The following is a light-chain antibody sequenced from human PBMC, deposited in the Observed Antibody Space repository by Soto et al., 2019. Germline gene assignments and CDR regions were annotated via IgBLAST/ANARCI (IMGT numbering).Light chain of an antibody. CDR3: QQSYSTPRT. V-gene: IGKV1-39*01. CDR2: AAS. Sequence: DIQMTQSPSTLSASVGDRVAITCRASQSINNRLAWYQLKPGKAPKVLIYAASSLQSGVPSRFSGSGSGTDFTLTISSLQPEDFATYYCQQSYSTPRTFGQGTKVDIK. CDR1: QSINNR. J-gene: IGKJ1*01.